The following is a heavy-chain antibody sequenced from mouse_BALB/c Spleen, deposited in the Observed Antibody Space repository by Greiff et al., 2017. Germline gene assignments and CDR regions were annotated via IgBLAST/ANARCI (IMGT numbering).Heavy chain of an antibody. J-gene: IGHJ4*01. Sequence: QVHVKQPGAELVKPGASVKLSCKASGYTFTSYWMHWVKQRPGQGLEWIGEINPSNGRTNYNEKFKSKATLTVDKSSSTAYMQLSSLTSEDSAVYYCARSGNYVRAMDYWGQGTSVTVSS. D-gene: IGHD2-1*01. V-gene: IGHV1S81*02. CDR3: ARSGNYVRAMDY. CDR2: INPSNGRT. CDR1: GYTFTSYW.